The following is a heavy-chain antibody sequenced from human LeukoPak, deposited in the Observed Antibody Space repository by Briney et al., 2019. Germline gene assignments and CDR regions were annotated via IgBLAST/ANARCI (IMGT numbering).Heavy chain of an antibody. V-gene: IGHV3-48*03. CDR3: ARDRGNGALDY. CDR2: ISSSGSTI. Sequence: PGGSLRPSCAASGFTFSSYEMNWVRQAPGKGLEWVSYISSSGSTIYYADSVKGRFTISRDNAKNSLYLQMNSLRAEVTAVYYCARDRGNGALDYWGQGTLVTVSS. CDR1: GFTFSSYE. J-gene: IGHJ4*02. D-gene: IGHD1-1*01.